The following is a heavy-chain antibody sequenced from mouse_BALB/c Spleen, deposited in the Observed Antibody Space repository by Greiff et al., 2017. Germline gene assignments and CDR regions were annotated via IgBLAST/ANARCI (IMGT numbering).Heavy chain of an antibody. V-gene: IGHV3-2*02. CDR1: GYSITSDYA. J-gene: IGHJ1*01. CDR2: ISYSGST. CDR3: ARRSEKDWYFDV. Sequence: EVKLMESGPGLVKPSQSLSLTCTVTGYSITSDYAWNWIRQFPGNKLEWMGYISYSGSTSYNPSLKSRISITRDTSKNQFFLQLNSVTTEDTATYYCARRSEKDWYFDVWGAGTTVTVSS.